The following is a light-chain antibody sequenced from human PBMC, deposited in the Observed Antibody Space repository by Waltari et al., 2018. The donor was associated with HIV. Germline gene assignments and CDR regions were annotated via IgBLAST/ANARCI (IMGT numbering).Light chain of an antibody. CDR3: QQYDNLPYT. CDR2: DAS. CDR1: QDIRNY. Sequence: IQMTQSPSSLSASVGDRVTITCQASQDIRNYLSWYQQKPGKAPKLLIYDASNLETGVPSRFSGGGSGTDFTFTISSLQPEDIATYYCQQYDNLPYTFGQGTKLEIK. V-gene: IGKV1-33*01. J-gene: IGKJ2*01.